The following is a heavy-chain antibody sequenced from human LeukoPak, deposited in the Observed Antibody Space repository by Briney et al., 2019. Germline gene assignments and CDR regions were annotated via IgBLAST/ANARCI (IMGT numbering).Heavy chain of an antibody. CDR2: IIPIFGTA. Sequence: SVKVSCKASGYTFIGYFMSWVRQAPGQGLEWMGGIIPIFGTANYAQKFQGRVTITADESTSTAYMELSSLRSEDTAVYYCARVGSGSYYPDDYYYYGMDVWGQGTTVTASS. CDR1: GYTFIGYF. CDR3: ARVGSGSYYPDDYYYYGMDV. D-gene: IGHD3-10*01. J-gene: IGHJ6*02. V-gene: IGHV1-69*13.